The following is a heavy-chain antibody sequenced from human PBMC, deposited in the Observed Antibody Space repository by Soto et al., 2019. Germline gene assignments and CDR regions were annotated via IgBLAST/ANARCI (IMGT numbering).Heavy chain of an antibody. J-gene: IGHJ6*02. D-gene: IGHD3-10*01. CDR3: ARDTGLLWFGELFFNGMDV. CDR1: GFTFSSYG. V-gene: IGHV3-30*03. Sequence: QVQLVESGGGVVQPGRSLRLSCAASGFTFSSYGMHWVRQAPGKGLEWVAVISYDGSNKYYADSVKGRFTISRDNSKNTLYLQMNSLRAEDTAVYYCARDTGLLWFGELFFNGMDVWGQGTTVTVSS. CDR2: ISYDGSNK.